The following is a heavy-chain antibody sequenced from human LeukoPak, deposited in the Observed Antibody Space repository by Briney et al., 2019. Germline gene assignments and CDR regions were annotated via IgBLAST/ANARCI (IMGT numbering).Heavy chain of an antibody. Sequence: PGKSLRLSCTASGFTFSTYEMHWVRQAPGKRLEWVAVISYDGSKKYDADSVKGRFTISRDNSKNTLYLQMDSLRTDDTAVYFCARDSGSYWGYFEYWGKGTLVTVSS. V-gene: IGHV3-30*04. CDR1: GFTFSTYE. CDR3: ARDSGSYWGYFEY. J-gene: IGHJ4*02. D-gene: IGHD1-26*01. CDR2: ISYDGSKK.